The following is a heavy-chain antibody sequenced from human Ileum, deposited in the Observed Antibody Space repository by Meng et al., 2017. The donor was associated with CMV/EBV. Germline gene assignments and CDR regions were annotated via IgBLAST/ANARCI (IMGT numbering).Heavy chain of an antibody. CDR1: GFTFSSYA. CDR2: ISATGSTT. CDR3: ARSRGCSSTSCYPDS. J-gene: IGHJ4*02. V-gene: IGHV3-23*01. Sequence: GESLKISCAASGFTFSSYAMTWVRQAPGKGLEWVSFISATGSTTYYADSVKGRFTISRDNSKNTLYLQMNSLRADDTAVYYCARSRGCSSTSCYPDSWGQGTLVTVSS. D-gene: IGHD2-2*01.